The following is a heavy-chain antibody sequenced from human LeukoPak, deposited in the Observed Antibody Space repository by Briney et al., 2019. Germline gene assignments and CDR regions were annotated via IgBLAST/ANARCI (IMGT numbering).Heavy chain of an antibody. V-gene: IGHV3-7*01. CDR2: IKQDGSEK. CDR1: GFTFSSYS. CDR3: ARFWRGFDY. J-gene: IGHJ4*02. D-gene: IGHD3-3*01. Sequence: GGSLRLSCAASGFTFSSYSMNWVRQAPGKGLEWVANIKQDGSEKYYVDSVKGRFTISRDNAKNSLYLQMNSLRAEDTAVYYCARFWRGFDYWGQGTLVTVSS.